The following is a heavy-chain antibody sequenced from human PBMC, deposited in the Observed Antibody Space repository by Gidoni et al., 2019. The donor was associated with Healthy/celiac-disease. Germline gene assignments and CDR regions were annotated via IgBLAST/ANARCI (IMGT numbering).Heavy chain of an antibody. CDR1: GYTLTSDG. J-gene: IGHJ4*02. Sequence: QVQRGQAGAEGKKPGASVKVSCRAAGYTLTSDGNSWVRQAPGQGLEWMGWSSAYNGNTDYAQKLQGRVPMTTDTSTSTAYMVLRSLRSDDTAVYYCSRTDYGGNHRNLGALCVDYWGQGTLVTVSS. CDR2: SSAYNGNT. V-gene: IGHV1-18*01. CDR3: SRTDYGGNHRNLGALCVDY. D-gene: IGHD4-17*01.